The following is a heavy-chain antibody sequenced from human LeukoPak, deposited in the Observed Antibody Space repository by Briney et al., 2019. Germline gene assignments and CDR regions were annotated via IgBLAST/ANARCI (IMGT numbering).Heavy chain of an antibody. CDR1: GGSISSSSYY. CDR3: ARPGAARYYYYYYMDV. Sequence: PSETLSLTCTVSGGSISSSSYYWGWIRQPPGKGLEWIGSIYYSGSTYYNPSLKSRVTISVDTSKNQFSLKLSSVTAADTAVYYCARPGAARYYYYYYMDVWGKGTTVTVSS. J-gene: IGHJ6*03. V-gene: IGHV4-39*07. D-gene: IGHD6-6*01. CDR2: IYYSGST.